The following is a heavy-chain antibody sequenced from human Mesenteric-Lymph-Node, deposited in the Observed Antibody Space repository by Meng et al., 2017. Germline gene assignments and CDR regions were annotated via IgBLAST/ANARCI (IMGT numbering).Heavy chain of an antibody. Sequence: QGQLQESGPGLVQPSQTPSLNCTVSGGSIRSGGYYWSWIRQHPGKGLEWIGNIYYSGSTYYNPSLKSRVTISVDTSKNQFSLKLSSVTAADTAVYYCARSGSGSYYFDYWGQGTLVTVSS. CDR1: GGSIRSGGYY. V-gene: IGHV4-31*03. CDR2: IYYSGST. J-gene: IGHJ4*02. CDR3: ARSGSGSYYFDY. D-gene: IGHD1-26*01.